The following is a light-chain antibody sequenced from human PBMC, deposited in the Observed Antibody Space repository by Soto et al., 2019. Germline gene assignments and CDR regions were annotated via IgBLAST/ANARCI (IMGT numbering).Light chain of an antibody. CDR1: QSVSSD. CDR3: QQYDNWPGT. J-gene: IGKJ1*01. Sequence: EIVMKQSPATLSVSPGERATLSCRASQSVSSDLAWYHQKPGQAPRLLIYGAYTRATGIPARFSDSGSGTEFTLTISSLQSEDFAVYYCQQYDNWPGTVGQGTKVEIK. V-gene: IGKV3-15*01. CDR2: GAY.